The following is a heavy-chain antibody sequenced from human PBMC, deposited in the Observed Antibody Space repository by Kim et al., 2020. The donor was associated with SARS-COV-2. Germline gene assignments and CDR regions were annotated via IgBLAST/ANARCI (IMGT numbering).Heavy chain of an antibody. J-gene: IGHJ4*02. Sequence: SETLSLTCAVYGGSFSGYYWSWIRQPPGKGLEWIGEINHSGSTNYNPSLKSRVTISVDTSKNQFSLKLSSVTAADTAVYYCAVGDSGYDWAGSFDYWGQGTLVTVSS. CDR2: INHSGST. D-gene: IGHD5-12*01. CDR1: GGSFSGYY. CDR3: AVGDSGYDWAGSFDY. V-gene: IGHV4-34*01.